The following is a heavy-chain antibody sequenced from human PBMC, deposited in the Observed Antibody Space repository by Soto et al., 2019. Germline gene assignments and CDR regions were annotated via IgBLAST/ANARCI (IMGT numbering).Heavy chain of an antibody. V-gene: IGHV4-39*07. CDR1: GGSISGSSYY. CDR2: IYYSGST. CDR3: ARGAERLDYGGNLDHFDY. J-gene: IGHJ4*02. D-gene: IGHD4-17*01. Sequence: PSETLSLTCTVSGGSISGSSYYWGWIRQPPGKGLEWIGSIYYSGSTYYNPSLKSRVTISVDTSKNQFSLKLSSVAAADTAVYYCARGAERLDYGGNLDHFDYWGQGTPVTVSS.